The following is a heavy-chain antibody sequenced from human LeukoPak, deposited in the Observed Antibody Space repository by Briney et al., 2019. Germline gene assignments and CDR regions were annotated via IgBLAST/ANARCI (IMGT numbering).Heavy chain of an antibody. CDR1: GFTFSNYA. CDR2: IWYDGSNK. V-gene: IGHV3-33*01. Sequence: GGSLRLSCAASGFTFSNYAMHWVRQAPGKGLEWVAVIWYDGSNKYYADSVKGRFTISKDNSRNTLYLQMNSLRAEDTAVYYCARWGPLFDYWGQGTLVTVSS. J-gene: IGHJ4*02. D-gene: IGHD7-27*01. CDR3: ARWGPLFDY.